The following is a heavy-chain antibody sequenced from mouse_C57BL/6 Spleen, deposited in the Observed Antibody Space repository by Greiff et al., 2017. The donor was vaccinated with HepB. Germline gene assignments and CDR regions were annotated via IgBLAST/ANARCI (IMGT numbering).Heavy chain of an antibody. J-gene: IGHJ4*01. CDR3: TSYYDYEYAMDY. V-gene: IGHV1-5*01. CDR1: GYTFTSYW. D-gene: IGHD2-4*01. CDR2: IYPGNCDT. Sequence: VQLQQSGTVLARPGASVKMSCKTSGYTFTSYWMHWVKQRPGQGLEWIGAIYPGNCDTSYNQKFKGKAKLTAVTSASTAYMELSSLTNEDSAVYYCTSYYDYEYAMDYWGQGTSVTVSS.